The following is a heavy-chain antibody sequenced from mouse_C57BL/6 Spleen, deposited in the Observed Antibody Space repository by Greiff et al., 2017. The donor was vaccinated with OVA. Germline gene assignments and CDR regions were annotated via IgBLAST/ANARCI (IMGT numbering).Heavy chain of an antibody. V-gene: IGHV14-3*01. Sequence: EVKLQQSVAELVRPGASVKLSCTASGFNIKNTYMHWVKQRPEQGLEWIGRIDPANGNTKYAPKFQGKATITADTSSNTAYLQLSSLTSEDTAIYYCARSEGNGLLRNYAMDYWGQGTSVTVSS. CDR3: ARSEGNGLLRNYAMDY. D-gene: IGHD2-3*01. CDR2: IDPANGNT. CDR1: GFNIKNTY. J-gene: IGHJ4*01.